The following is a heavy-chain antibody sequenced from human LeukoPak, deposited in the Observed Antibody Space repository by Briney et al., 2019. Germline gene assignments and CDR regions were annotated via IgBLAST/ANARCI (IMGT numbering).Heavy chain of an antibody. CDR3: ARGPRLYGMDV. Sequence: SETLSLTCTVSGGSISSSSYYWGWIRQPPGKGLEWIGSIYYSGSTNYNPSLKSRVTISVDTSKNQFSLKLSSVTAADTAVYYCARGPRLYGMDVWGQGTTVTVSS. V-gene: IGHV4-39*07. D-gene: IGHD5-12*01. CDR1: GGSISSSSYY. CDR2: IYYSGST. J-gene: IGHJ6*02.